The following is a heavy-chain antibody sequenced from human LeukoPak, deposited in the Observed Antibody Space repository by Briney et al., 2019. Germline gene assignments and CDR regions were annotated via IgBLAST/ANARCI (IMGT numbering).Heavy chain of an antibody. J-gene: IGHJ4*02. CDR3: AREDYGDSYYFDY. CDR1: GYTFTNYY. D-gene: IGHD4-17*01. CDR2: INPSGGST. V-gene: IGHV1-46*01. Sequence: VASVKISCXASGYTFTNYYMHWVRQDRGQGLEWMAIINPSGGSTSYAQKFQGRVTMTRDTSTSTVYMELSSLRSEDTAVYYCAREDYGDSYYFDYWGQGTLVTVSS.